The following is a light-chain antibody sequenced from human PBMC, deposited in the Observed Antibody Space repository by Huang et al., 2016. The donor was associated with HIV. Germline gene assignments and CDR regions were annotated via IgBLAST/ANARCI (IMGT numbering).Light chain of an antibody. CDR3: QQRSNWPGT. Sequence: EIILTPSPATLSLFPGERATLSCRASQSVSTYLAWYQQKPGQAPRLLIYDASKRATGIPARFSGSGSATDFTLTISSLEPEDFAVYYCQQRSNWPGTFGQGTKVEV. CDR2: DAS. J-gene: IGKJ1*01. CDR1: QSVSTY. V-gene: IGKV3-11*01.